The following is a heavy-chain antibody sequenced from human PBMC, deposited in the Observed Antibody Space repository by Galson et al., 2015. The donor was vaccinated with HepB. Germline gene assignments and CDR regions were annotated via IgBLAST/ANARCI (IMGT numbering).Heavy chain of an antibody. CDR3: ASGRDDYGGNRFDY. CDR1: GGSISSSSYY. CDR2: IYYSGST. Sequence: SETLSLTCTVSGGSISSSSYYWGWIRQPPGKGLEWIGYIYYSGSTNYNPSLKSRVTISVDTSKNQFSLKLSSVTAADTAVYYCASGRDDYGGNRFDYWGQETLVTVSS. D-gene: IGHD4-23*01. V-gene: IGHV4-61*05. J-gene: IGHJ4*02.